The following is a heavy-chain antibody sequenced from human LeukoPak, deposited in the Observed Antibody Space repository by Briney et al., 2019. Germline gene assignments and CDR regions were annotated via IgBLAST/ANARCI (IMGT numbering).Heavy chain of an antibody. J-gene: IGHJ4*02. CDR3: AKDTMVRGSFGGKGEFDY. V-gene: IGHV3-30*18. D-gene: IGHD3-10*01. CDR1: GFTFRSYG. Sequence: GGSLRLSCVASGFTFRSYGMHWVRQAPGRGLEWVAVISYDGSNKDYVDSVKGRFTISRDNSKNTLFLQMNSLRAEDTAVYYCAKDTMVRGSFGGKGEFDYWGQGTLVTVSS. CDR2: ISYDGSNK.